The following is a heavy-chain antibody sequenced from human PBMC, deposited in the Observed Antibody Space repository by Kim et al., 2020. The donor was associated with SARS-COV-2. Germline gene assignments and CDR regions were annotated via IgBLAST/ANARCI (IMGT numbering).Heavy chain of an antibody. J-gene: IGHJ4*02. D-gene: IGHD2-2*01. CDR3: TKRTSGAWPFDY. CDR1: GFTFTSYA. Sequence: GGSLRLSCEASGFTFTSYAMTWVRQAPGKGLEWVASIGITGGNTYYADSVKGRFTNSRDNSRDTLFLHMNSLRAEDTAVYYCTKRTSGAWPFDYWGQGTLVTVSS. V-gene: IGHV3-23*01. CDR2: IGITGGNT.